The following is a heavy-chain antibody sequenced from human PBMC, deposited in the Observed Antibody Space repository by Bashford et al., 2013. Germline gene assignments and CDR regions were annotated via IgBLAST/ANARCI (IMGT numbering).Heavy chain of an antibody. V-gene: IGHV3-23*01. CDR2: ISGSGSNT. CDR3: AKPGTSGVTRFFDF. D-gene: IGHD5-12*01. Sequence: VRQAPGKGLEYVSAISGSGSNTYYVDSVKGRFTISRDNSKNTLYLQMNSLRAEDTAVYYCAKPGTSGVTRFFDFWGQGTLVTVSS. J-gene: IGHJ4*02.